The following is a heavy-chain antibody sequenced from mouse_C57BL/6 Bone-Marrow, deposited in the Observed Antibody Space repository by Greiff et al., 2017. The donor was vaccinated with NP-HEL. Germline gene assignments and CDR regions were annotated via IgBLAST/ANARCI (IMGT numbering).Heavy chain of an antibody. D-gene: IGHD1-1*02. Sequence: EVQLQQSGPELVKPGASVKISCKASGYTFTDYYMNWVKQSHGKSLEWIGDINPNNGGTSYNQKFKGKATLTVDKSSSTAYMELRSLTSEDSAVYYCARLVGFAYWGQGTTLTVSS. CDR2: INPNNGGT. CDR3: ARLVGFAY. CDR1: GYTFTDYY. J-gene: IGHJ2*01. V-gene: IGHV1-26*01.